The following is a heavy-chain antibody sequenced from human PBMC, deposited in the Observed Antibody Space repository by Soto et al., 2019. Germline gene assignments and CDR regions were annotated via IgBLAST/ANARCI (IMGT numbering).Heavy chain of an antibody. D-gene: IGHD3-16*01. CDR3: TTVPRGSDLTDRTLSEYFQH. CDR1: GFTFSNAW. V-gene: IGHV3-15*07. Sequence: EVQLVESGGGLVKPGGSLRLSCAASGFTFSNAWMNWVRQAPVKGLEWFGRIKSQTAGGTTDYAAPVKGRFTISSDDSKSTLYLQMNSLKTEETAVYYCTTVPRGSDLTDRTLSEYFQHWVQGTLVTVS. CDR2: IKSQTAGGTT. J-gene: IGHJ1*01.